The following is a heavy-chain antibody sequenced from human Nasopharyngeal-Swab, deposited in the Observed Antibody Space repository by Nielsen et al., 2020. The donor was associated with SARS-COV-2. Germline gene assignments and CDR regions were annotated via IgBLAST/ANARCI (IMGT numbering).Heavy chain of an antibody. D-gene: IGHD3-3*01. Sequence: SVKVSCKASGGTFSSYAISWVRQAPGQGLEWMGGIIPIFGTANYAQKFQGRVTITADESTSTAYMELSSLRSEDTAVYYCARDGNFWSGYPLSADYWGQGTLVTVSS. V-gene: IGHV1-69*13. J-gene: IGHJ4*02. CDR1: GGTFSSYA. CDR2: IIPIFGTA. CDR3: ARDGNFWSGYPLSADY.